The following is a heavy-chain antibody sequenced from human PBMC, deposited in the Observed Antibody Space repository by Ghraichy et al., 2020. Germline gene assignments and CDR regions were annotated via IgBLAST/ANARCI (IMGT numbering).Heavy chain of an antibody. CDR2: ISYDGTST. CDR1: GFTFSDYA. Sequence: GGSLRLSCAASGFTFSDYAMHWVRQVPGKGLEWVSIISYDGTSTGYVDSVRGRFTISRDNSRNSLYLQMNSLQTEDTALYFCAKWGGWFGELSPYYFDSWGQGTQVTVSS. D-gene: IGHD3-10*01. CDR3: AKWGGWFGELSPYYFDS. V-gene: IGHV3-43*01. J-gene: IGHJ4*02.